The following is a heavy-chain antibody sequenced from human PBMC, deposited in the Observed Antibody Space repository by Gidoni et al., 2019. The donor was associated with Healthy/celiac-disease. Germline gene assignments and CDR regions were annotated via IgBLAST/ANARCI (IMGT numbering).Heavy chain of an antibody. Sequence: QVQLVQSGAEVKKPGSSVKVSCKASGGTFSSYAISWVRQASGQGREWMGGIIPIFGTANYAQKCKGRVTITADEATSTAYMELSSLRAEETAVYYCARAGSRTYTNHFDYWGQGTLVTVSS. D-gene: IGHD1-1*01. CDR2: IIPIFGTA. V-gene: IGHV1-69*01. CDR1: GGTFSSYA. J-gene: IGHJ4*02. CDR3: ARAGSRTYTNHFDY.